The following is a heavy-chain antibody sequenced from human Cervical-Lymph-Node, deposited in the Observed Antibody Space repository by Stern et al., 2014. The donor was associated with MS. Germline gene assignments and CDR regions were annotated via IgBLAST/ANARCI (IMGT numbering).Heavy chain of an antibody. CDR1: GDTSNTDA. CDR2: IIPVFGTP. Sequence: VQLVESGAEVQKPGSSVRVSCKASGDTSNTDAVHWVRQAPGQGLEWIGGIIPVFGTPVYAEIFKGRVSIAADESAATNYMELSSLTSDDTAVYYCARGASSAAWYKHGVDVWGQGTTVTVSS. J-gene: IGHJ6*02. CDR3: ARGASSAAWYKHGVDV. D-gene: IGHD1-14*01. V-gene: IGHV1-69*01.